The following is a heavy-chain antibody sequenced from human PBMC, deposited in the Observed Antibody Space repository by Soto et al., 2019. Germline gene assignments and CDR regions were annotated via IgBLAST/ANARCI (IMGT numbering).Heavy chain of an antibody. CDR2: IYYSGST. Sequence: SETLSLTCTVSADSINSYYWIWLRQPPGKGLEWIGYIYYSGSTYYNPSLKSRVTISVDTSKNQFSLKLSSVTAADTAVYYCARLVQLLQGRWFDPWGQGTLVTVSS. CDR3: ARLVQLLQGRWFDP. CDR1: ADSINSYY. D-gene: IGHD2-15*01. J-gene: IGHJ5*02. V-gene: IGHV4-59*08.